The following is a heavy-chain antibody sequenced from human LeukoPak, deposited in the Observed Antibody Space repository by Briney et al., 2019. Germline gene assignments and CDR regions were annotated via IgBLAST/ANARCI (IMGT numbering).Heavy chain of an antibody. Sequence: VASVKVSCKASGYTFSSYDINWVRQAPGQGLEWMGWMNANCGNTGYAQKFQGRVTITRNTSISTAYLDLGSLKSEDTAVYYCARGWSRYSSGWKYYFDYWGQGTLVTVSS. J-gene: IGHJ4*02. V-gene: IGHV1-8*03. CDR2: MNANCGNT. CDR1: GYTFSSYD. CDR3: ARGWSRYSSGWKYYFDY. D-gene: IGHD6-19*01.